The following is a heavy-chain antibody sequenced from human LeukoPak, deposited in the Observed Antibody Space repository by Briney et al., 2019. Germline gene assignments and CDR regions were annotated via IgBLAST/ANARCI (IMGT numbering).Heavy chain of an antibody. CDR2: ISSSSSYI. V-gene: IGHV3-21*01. D-gene: IGHD3-22*01. J-gene: IGHJ3*02. CDR1: GFTFSSYS. Sequence: PGGSLRLSCAASGFTFSSYSMNWVRQAPGKGLEWVSSISSSSSYIYYADSVKGRFTISRDNAKNSLYLQMNSLRAEDTAVYYCARVGLHDYYDSRGDAFDIWGQGTMVTVSS. CDR3: ARVGLHDYYDSRGDAFDI.